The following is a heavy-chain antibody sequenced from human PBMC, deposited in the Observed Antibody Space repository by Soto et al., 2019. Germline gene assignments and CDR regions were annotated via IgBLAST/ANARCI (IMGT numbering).Heavy chain of an antibody. V-gene: IGHV1-69*01. CDR2: IIPTLGTP. CDR1: GGIFSNFA. J-gene: IGHJ4*02. D-gene: IGHD6-19*01. CDR3: ARVGLGAYDY. Sequence: QVQLVQSGAEVKKPGSSVKVSCKASGGIFSNFAFNWMRQAPGQGLEWMGGIIPTLGTPHYAQKFLGRVTITADESTRTVCMEMSSLTVEDTAVYYCARVGLGAYDYWGQGTLVIVSS.